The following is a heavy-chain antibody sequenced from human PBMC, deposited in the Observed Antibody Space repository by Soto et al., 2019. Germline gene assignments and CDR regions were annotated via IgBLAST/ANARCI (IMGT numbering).Heavy chain of an antibody. CDR3: ATGFWRGPIAHYFDY. D-gene: IGHD3-3*01. CDR1: GGSFSTYA. Sequence: SVKVSCKASGGSFSTYAINWLRQAPGQGLEWMGGIIPLFGTENYAQNFQDRFTFTADKSTTTAYMEVRSLTSEDTAVYYCATGFWRGPIAHYFDYWGQGTLVTVSS. J-gene: IGHJ4*01. V-gene: IGHV1-69*06. CDR2: IIPLFGTE.